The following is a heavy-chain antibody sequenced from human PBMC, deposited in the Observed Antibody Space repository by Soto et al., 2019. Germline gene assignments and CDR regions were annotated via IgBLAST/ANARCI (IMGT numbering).Heavy chain of an antibody. CDR1: GFTFSNAW. CDR2: IKSKTDGGTT. D-gene: IGHD5-12*01. Sequence: PGGSLRLSCEASGFTFSNAWMSWVRQAPGKGLEWVGRIKSKTDGGTTDYAAPVKGRFTISRDDSKNTLYLQMNSLKTEDTAVYYCATDLGYSDFDSWGQGTLVTVSS. J-gene: IGHJ4*02. V-gene: IGHV3-15*01. CDR3: ATDLGYSDFDS.